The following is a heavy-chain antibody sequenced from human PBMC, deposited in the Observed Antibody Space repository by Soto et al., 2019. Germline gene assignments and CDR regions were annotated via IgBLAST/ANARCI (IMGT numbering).Heavy chain of an antibody. Sequence: EVQLVESGGGLVQPGGSLRLSCAASGFTFSSYEMNWVRQAPGKGLEWVSYISSSGSTIYYADSVKCRFTISRDNAKNALYLQMNSLRADDTAVYYSACLERELLDDAVWGQGTTVTVFS. J-gene: IGHJ6*02. V-gene: IGHV3-48*03. CDR1: GFTFSSYE. D-gene: IGHD1-26*01. CDR3: ACLERELLDDAV. CDR2: ISSSGSTI.